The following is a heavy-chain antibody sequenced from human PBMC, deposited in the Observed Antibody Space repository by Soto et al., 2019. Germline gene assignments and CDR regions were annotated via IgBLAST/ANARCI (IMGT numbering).Heavy chain of an antibody. CDR2: IIPLMRTV. V-gene: IGHV1-69*06. D-gene: IGHD2-21*01. CDR3: ARDPVDLFGYLDV. CDR1: EGTFASYS. J-gene: IGHJ6*02. Sequence: QEELVQSGAEVKKPGSSVNVSCRTSEGTFASYSITWLRQAPGQRLEWMGEIIPLMRTVNYAQKFQDRVTITGDRSTSTVYMALSNLRSDDTAVYYCARDPVDLFGYLDVWGQGTPVTVSS.